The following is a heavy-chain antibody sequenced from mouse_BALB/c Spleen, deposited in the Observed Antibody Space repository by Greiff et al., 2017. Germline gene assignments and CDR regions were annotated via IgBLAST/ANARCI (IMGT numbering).Heavy chain of an antibody. J-gene: IGHJ4*01. Sequence: VQLQQSGPGLVQPSQSLSITCTVSGFSLTSYGVHWVRQSPGKGLEWLGVIWSGGSTDYNAAFISRLSISKDNSKSQVFFKMNSLQANDTAIYYCAKKGFYDGYYNAMDYWGQGTSVTVSS. V-gene: IGHV2-2*02. CDR1: GFSLTSYG. D-gene: IGHD2-3*01. CDR3: AKKGFYDGYYNAMDY. CDR2: IWSGGST.